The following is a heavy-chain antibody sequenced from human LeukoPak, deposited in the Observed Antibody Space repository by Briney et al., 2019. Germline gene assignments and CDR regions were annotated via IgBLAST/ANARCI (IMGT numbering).Heavy chain of an antibody. V-gene: IGHV4-38-2*02. D-gene: IGHD2-2*01. CDR1: GYSVSSGYY. CDR2: MYHSGDT. J-gene: IGHJ5*02. CDR3: ARSKAHLSTSWYGTWFDP. Sequence: SETLALTCTVSGYSVSSGYYWGWIRQPPGKGLEWIGSMYHSGDTYYNPSLKSRVTISVDTSKNQLSLKLSSVTAADTAVYYCARSKAHLSTSWYGTWFDPWGQGTLVTVSS.